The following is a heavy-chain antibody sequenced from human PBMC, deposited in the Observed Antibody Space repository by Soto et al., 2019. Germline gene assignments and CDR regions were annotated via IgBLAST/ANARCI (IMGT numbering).Heavy chain of an antibody. D-gene: IGHD6-13*01. CDR1: GGSIDYYD. CDR2: VSDSGST. CDR3: ARDRRIAAAGPSSYYYYGMDV. Sequence: PSETLSLTCTVAGGSIDYYDGTWIRQPPGKGLEWIGYVSDSGSTKYNPSLRSRVTISVDTSKNRFSLKLNSVTAADTAVYYCARDRRIAAAGPSSYYYYGMDVWGQGTTVTVSS. J-gene: IGHJ6*02. V-gene: IGHV4-59*01.